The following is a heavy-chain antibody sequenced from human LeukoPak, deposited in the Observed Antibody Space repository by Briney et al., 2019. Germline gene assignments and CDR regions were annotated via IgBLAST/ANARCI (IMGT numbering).Heavy chain of an antibody. V-gene: IGHV3-74*01. Sequence: GSLRLSCAASGFSFSTYWMHWVRQAPGKGLVWVANINTDGSRINYADSVKGRFTISRDNAKNTLFLQMNSLRVKDTAVYYCARALEFWGQGTMVTVSS. CDR1: GFSFSTYW. CDR3: ARALEF. CDR2: INTDGSRI. J-gene: IGHJ3*01.